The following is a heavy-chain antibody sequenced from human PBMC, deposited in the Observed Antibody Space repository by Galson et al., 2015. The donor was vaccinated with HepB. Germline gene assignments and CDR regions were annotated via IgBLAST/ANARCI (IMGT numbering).Heavy chain of an antibody. Sequence: SLRLSCAASGFTVSTNSMSWVRQAPGKGLEWVSVIYSGGSTYYADSVKGRFTISRDNAKNTLFLQMNSLRAEDTAVYYCARDRTGVTSSSFDYWGQGTLVTVSS. J-gene: IGHJ4*02. CDR1: GFTVSTNS. D-gene: IGHD1-1*01. CDR3: ARDRTGVTSSSFDY. V-gene: IGHV3-66*01. CDR2: IYSGGST.